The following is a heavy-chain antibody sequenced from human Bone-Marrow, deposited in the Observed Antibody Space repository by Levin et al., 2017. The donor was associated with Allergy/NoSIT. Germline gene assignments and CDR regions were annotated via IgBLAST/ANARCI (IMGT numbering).Heavy chain of an antibody. Sequence: SETLSLTCSVSGDSITSYGFSWSWIRQPPGKGLEWIGYIYQSGATYYNPSLNSRVFISRDRSKNQFSLSLQSLTAADTAVYYCARASNEYDKNFDYWGQGTLVTVSS. J-gene: IGHJ4*02. V-gene: IGHV4-30-2*01. D-gene: IGHD3-22*01. CDR2: IYQSGAT. CDR1: GDSITSYGFS. CDR3: ARASNEYDKNFDY.